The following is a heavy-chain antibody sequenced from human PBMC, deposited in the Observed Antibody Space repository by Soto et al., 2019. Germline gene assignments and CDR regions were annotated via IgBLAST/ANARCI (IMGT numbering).Heavy chain of an antibody. CDR2: IYYSGST. J-gene: IGHJ4*02. CDR1: GGSISSSSYY. Sequence: SETLSLTCTVSGGSISSSSYYWGWIRQPPGKGLEWIGSIYYSGSTYYNPSLKSRVTISVDTSKNQFSLKLSSVTAADTAVYYCARRLNAVWGSRSTFDYWGQGTLVTVSS. V-gene: IGHV4-39*01. CDR3: ARRLNAVWGSRSTFDY. D-gene: IGHD3-16*01.